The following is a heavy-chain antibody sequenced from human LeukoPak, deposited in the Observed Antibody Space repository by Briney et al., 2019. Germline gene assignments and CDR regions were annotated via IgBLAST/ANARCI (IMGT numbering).Heavy chain of an antibody. V-gene: IGHV4-34*01. D-gene: IGHD3-9*01. J-gene: IGHJ5*02. Sequence: SETLSLTCAVYGGSFSGYYWSWIRQPPGKGLEWIGEINHSGSTNYNPSLKSRVTISVDTSKNQFSLKLSSVTAADTAVYYCARQRKLRYFDWLRSGWFDPWGQGTLVTVSS. CDR1: GGSFSGYY. CDR2: INHSGST. CDR3: ARQRKLRYFDWLRSGWFDP.